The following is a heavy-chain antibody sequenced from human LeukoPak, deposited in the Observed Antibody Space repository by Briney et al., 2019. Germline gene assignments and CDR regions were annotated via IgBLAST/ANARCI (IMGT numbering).Heavy chain of an antibody. V-gene: IGHV4-59*01. J-gene: IGHJ6*02. CDR2: IYYSGST. D-gene: IGHD3-22*01. CDR3: ARDPGYYYDSSGPDYYYYYGMDV. Sequence: SETLSLTCTVSGGSISSDYWSWIRQPPGKGLEWIGYIYYSGSTNYNPSLKSRVTISVDTSKNQFSLKLSSVTAADTAVYYCARDPGYYYDSSGPDYYYYYGMDVWGQGTTVTVSS. CDR1: GGSISSDY.